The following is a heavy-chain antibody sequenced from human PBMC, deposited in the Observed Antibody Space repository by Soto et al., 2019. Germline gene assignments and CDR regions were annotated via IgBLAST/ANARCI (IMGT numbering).Heavy chain of an antibody. CDR2: IIPIFGTA. J-gene: IGHJ6*02. D-gene: IGHD2-2*01. CDR3: ARRSTGLINGGWQYYYGMDV. V-gene: IGHV1-69*13. CDR1: GGTFSSYA. Sequence: SVKVSCKASGGTFSSYAISRVRQAPGQGLEWMGGIIPIFGTANYAQKFQGRVTITADESTSTAYMELSSLRSEDTAVYYCARRSTGLINGGWQYYYGMDVWGQGTTVTVSS.